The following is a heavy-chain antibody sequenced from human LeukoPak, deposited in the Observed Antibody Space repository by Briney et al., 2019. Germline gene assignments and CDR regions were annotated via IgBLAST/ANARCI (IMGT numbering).Heavy chain of an antibody. D-gene: IGHD6-13*01. V-gene: IGHV4-39*01. CDR2: IYYSGST. Sequence: SETLSLTCTVSGGSISSSSYYWGWIRQPPGKGLEWIGSIYYSGSTYYNPSLKSRVTISVDTSKNQFSLKLSSVTAADTAVYYCARQDSDSWYDWDYWGQGTLVTVSS. CDR3: ARQDSDSWYDWDY. CDR1: GGSISSSSYY. J-gene: IGHJ4*02.